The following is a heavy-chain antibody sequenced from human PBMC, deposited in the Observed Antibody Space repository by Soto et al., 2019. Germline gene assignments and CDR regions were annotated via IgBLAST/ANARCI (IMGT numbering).Heavy chain of an antibody. CDR3: AKVELNKKKPDC. CDR1: RFTFNIYS. D-gene: IGHD1-7*01. J-gene: IGHJ4*02. Sequence: PGGSLRLSCLASRFTFNIYSMTWVRQGPGKGLEWVSSISCSGDSTQYADSVKGRFTISRDNSKNTLYLHMNSLRVEDTAVYYCAKVELNKKKPDCWGQGTLVTVSS. CDR2: ISCSGDST. V-gene: IGHV3-23*01.